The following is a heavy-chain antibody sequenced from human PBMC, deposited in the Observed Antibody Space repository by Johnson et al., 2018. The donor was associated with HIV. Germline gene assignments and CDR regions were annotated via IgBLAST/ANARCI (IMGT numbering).Heavy chain of an antibody. CDR1: GITFSDYA. D-gene: IGHD1-26*01. V-gene: IGHV3-30-3*01. CDR2: ISYDGSNK. Sequence: QVQLVESGGGVVQPGRSLRLSCAASGITFSDYAMHWVRQAPGKGLEWVAVISYDGSNKYYADPVKGRFTISRDNSKNTLYLQMNSLRAEDTAVYYCARAGAVGFDAFDIWGQGTMVTVSS. CDR3: ARAGAVGFDAFDI. J-gene: IGHJ3*02.